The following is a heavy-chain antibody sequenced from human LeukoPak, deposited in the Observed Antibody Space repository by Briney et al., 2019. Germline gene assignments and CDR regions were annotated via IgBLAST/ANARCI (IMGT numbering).Heavy chain of an antibody. J-gene: IGHJ5*02. Sequence: SETLSLTCTVSGGSISSSSYYWGWIRQPPGKGLEWIGSIYYSGSTYYNPSLKSRVTISVDTSKNQFSLKLSSVTAADTAVYYRARHGYYDILTGYYPYNWFDPWGQGTLVTVSS. V-gene: IGHV4-39*01. CDR1: GGSISSSSYY. D-gene: IGHD3-9*01. CDR2: IYYSGST. CDR3: ARHGYYDILTGYYPYNWFDP.